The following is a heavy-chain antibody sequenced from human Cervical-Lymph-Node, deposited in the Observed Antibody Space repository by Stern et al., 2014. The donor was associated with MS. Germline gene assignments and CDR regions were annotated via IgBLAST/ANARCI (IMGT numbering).Heavy chain of an antibody. V-gene: IGHV1-69*06. J-gene: IGHJ4*02. Sequence: QVQLVQSGAEVKKPGSSGKVSCKASGDTFSNCAITWVRQAPGQGLKWMGGIIPLFGTPIYARRFQGRVTITADKSTSTAYMELSSLRSEDTAVYYCASAPGVTALPTHFDYWGQGTLVTVSS. CDR2: IIPLFGTP. CDR1: GDTFSNCA. D-gene: IGHD2-21*02. CDR3: ASAPGVTALPTHFDY.